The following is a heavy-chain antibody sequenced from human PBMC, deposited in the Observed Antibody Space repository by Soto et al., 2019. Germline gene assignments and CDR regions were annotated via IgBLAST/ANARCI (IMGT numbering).Heavy chain of an antibody. J-gene: IGHJ4*02. Sequence: SETLSLTCTVSGGSISSGDYYWSWIRQPPGKGLEWIGYIYYSGSTYYNPSLKSRVTISVDTSKNQFSLKLSSVTAADTAVYYCASRDYGDYWLGYFDYWGQGTLVTVSS. D-gene: IGHD4-17*01. CDR3: ASRDYGDYWLGYFDY. CDR2: IYYSGST. V-gene: IGHV4-30-4*01. CDR1: GGSISSGDYY.